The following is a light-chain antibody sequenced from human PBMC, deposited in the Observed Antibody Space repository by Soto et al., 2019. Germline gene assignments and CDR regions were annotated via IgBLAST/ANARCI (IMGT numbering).Light chain of an antibody. CDR3: QQYNSYL. V-gene: IGKV1-5*01. J-gene: IGKJ2*01. CDR1: QSISSW. CDR2: DAS. Sequence: DIQMTQSPSTLSASVGDRVTITCRASQSISSWLAWYQQKPGKAPKFLIYDASSLESGVPSRFSGSGSGTEFTLTISSLQPDDFATYYCQQYNSYLFGQGTKVDIK.